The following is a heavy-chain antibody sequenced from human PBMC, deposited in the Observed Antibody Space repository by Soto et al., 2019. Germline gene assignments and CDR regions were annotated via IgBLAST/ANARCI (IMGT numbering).Heavy chain of an antibody. CDR2: IYHSGST. J-gene: IGHJ6*02. D-gene: IGHD3-3*01. Sequence: PSETLSLTCTVSAGSISSGGYYWICIRQHPGKGLERIGYIYHSGSTYYNQSLKSRVNISVDTSKNQFSLKLSSVTAADTAVYYCARESGVPITIFGVVIGGPARGYYYYGMDVWGQGTTVTVSS. CDR1: AGSISSGGYY. V-gene: IGHV4-31*03. CDR3: ARESGVPITIFGVVIGGPARGYYYYGMDV.